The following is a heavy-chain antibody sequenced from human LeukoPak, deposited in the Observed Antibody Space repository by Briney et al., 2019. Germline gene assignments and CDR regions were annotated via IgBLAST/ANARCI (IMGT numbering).Heavy chain of an antibody. CDR1: GFTFSSYG. J-gene: IGHJ4*02. CDR2: ISYDGSNK. CDR3: AKDGGYSSGWYQQDFDY. V-gene: IGHV3-30*18. D-gene: IGHD6-19*01. Sequence: GGSLRLSCAASGFTFSSYGMHWVRQAPGKWLEWVAVISYDGSNKYYADSVKGRFTISRDNSKNTLYLQMNSLRAEDTAVYYCAKDGGYSSGWYQQDFDYWGQGTLVTVSS.